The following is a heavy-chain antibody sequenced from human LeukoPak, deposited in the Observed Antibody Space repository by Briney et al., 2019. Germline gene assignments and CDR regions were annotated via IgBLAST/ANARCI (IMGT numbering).Heavy chain of an antibody. D-gene: IGHD5-24*01. CDR2: IYYSGST. J-gene: IGHJ4*02. Sequence: SETLSLTCTVSGGSISSSGYFWGWVRQPPGKGLEWIGSIYYSGSTYYSPSLKSRVIISVDTSKNQFSLRLNSVTAADTAVYYCARLTGRGGYKTKYFFDYWGQGTLVTVSS. CDR3: ARLTGRGGYKTKYFFDY. CDR1: GGSISSSGYF. V-gene: IGHV4-39*01.